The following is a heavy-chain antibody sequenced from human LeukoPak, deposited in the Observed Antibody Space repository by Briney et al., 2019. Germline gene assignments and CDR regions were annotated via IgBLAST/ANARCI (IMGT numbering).Heavy chain of an antibody. V-gene: IGHV4-34*01. J-gene: IGHJ5*02. CDR3: ARGFTSGWGFSYWFDP. CDR1: GGSFSGYY. CDR2: INHSGST. D-gene: IGHD6-19*01. Sequence: KPSETLSLTCAVYGGSFSGYYWSWIRQPPGKGLEWIGEINHSGSTNYNPSLKSRVTISVDTPKNQFSLKLSSVTAADTAVYYCARGFTSGWGFSYWFDPWGQGTLVTVSS.